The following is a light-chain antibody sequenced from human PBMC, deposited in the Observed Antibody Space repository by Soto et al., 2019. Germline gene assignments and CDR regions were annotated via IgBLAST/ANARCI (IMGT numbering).Light chain of an antibody. CDR3: QQYGSSPRT. Sequence: EIVLTQSPGTLSLSPGGRATLPRSSSQSLSSSYLAWYQQIPGQAPRLLIYAASSRATGTPDRFSGSGSGTDFTLIISRLEPEDFAVYYCQQYGSSPRTFGQGTKVDI. V-gene: IGKV3-20*01. CDR1: QSLSSSY. J-gene: IGKJ1*01. CDR2: AAS.